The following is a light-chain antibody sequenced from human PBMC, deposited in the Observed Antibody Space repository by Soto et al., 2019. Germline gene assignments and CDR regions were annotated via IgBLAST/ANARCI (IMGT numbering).Light chain of an antibody. CDR1: QSISSA. CDR3: QQRSNWLT. CDR2: DAS. V-gene: IGKV3-11*01. J-gene: IGKJ4*01. Sequence: EIVLPQSPATLSLSPGERATLSCRASQSISSALAWYQQRPGQPPRLLIYDASDRADGIPARFSGTRSGTDFTLTISSLEPEDFAGYYCQQRSNWLTVGGGTRVDIK.